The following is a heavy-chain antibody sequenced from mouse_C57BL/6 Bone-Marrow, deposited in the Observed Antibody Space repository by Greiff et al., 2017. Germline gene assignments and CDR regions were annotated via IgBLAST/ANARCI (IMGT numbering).Heavy chain of an antibody. J-gene: IGHJ1*03. CDR2: IYPGSGST. V-gene: IGHV1-55*01. CDR3: AREEYYGSSYGWYFDV. Sequence: VQLQQPGAELVKPGASVKMSCKASGYTFTSYWITWVKQRPGQGLEWIGDIYPGSGSTNYNEKFKSKATLTVDTSSSTAYMQLSSLTSEDSAVYYCAREEYYGSSYGWYFDVWGTGTTVTVSS. CDR1: GYTFTSYW. D-gene: IGHD1-1*01.